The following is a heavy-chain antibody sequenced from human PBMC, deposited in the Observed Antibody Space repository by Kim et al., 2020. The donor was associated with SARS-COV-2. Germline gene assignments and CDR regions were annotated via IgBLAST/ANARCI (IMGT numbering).Heavy chain of an antibody. D-gene: IGHD2-21*01. CDR2: IWYDGSNE. Sequence: GGSLRLSCAASGFTFSSYGFHWVRQTPDKGLEWVATIWYDGSNENYPDSVKGRFSISRDNSKNTVYLQMNSLRVGDTAVYYCARDHGVGSLLGVWGQGTTVTVSS. CDR3: ARDHGVGSLLGV. V-gene: IGHV3-33*01. J-gene: IGHJ6*02. CDR1: GFTFSSYG.